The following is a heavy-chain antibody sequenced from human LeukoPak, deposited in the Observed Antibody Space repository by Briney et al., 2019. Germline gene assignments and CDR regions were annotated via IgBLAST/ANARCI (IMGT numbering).Heavy chain of an antibody. CDR1: GCFVSSGSYY. V-gene: IGHV4-61*01. Sequence: SETLSLTCTVSGCFVSSGSYYWRWIRQPPGKGLEWIGYIYYSGSTNYNPSLKSRVTISVDTSKNQFSLKLSSVTAADTAVYYCARRRPWGNWNDPAGFDPWGQGTLVTVSS. D-gene: IGHD1-1*01. CDR2: IYYSGST. CDR3: ARRRPWGNWNDPAGFDP. J-gene: IGHJ5*02.